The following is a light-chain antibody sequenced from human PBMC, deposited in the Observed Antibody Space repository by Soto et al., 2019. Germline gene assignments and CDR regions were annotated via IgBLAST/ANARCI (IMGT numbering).Light chain of an antibody. CDR2: GAS. V-gene: IGKV3-15*01. J-gene: IGKJ3*01. CDR3: QQYNGWPFT. Sequence: TVMTQSPATLSVSPGERTTLSCRASQSVSTNLAWYQQKPGQAPRLLIYGASTRATGIPARFSGSASGTEFTLTISSLHSEDFAVYYCQQYNGWPFTFGPGTKVDIK. CDR1: QSVSTN.